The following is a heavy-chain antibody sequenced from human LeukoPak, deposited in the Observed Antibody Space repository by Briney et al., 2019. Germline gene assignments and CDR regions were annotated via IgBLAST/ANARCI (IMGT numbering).Heavy chain of an antibody. CDR3: ARRSGSGWSRIDY. V-gene: IGHV5-51*01. D-gene: IGHD6-19*01. CDR1: GYSFSSYW. J-gene: IGHJ4*02. CDR2: IYPGDSDT. Sequence: GESLKISCKGSGYSFSSYWIGWVRQMPGKGLEGMGLIYPGDSDTRYSPSFQGQVTISADKSISTAYLQWSSLKASDSAMYYCARRSGSGWSRIDYWGQGTLVTVSS.